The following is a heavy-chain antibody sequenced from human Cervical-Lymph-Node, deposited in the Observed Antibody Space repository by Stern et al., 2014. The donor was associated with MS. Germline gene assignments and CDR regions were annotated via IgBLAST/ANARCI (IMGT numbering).Heavy chain of an antibody. D-gene: IGHD3-22*01. Sequence: QVQLVQSGAEVKQPGASVKVSCKASGYPFTTYAMHWVRQAPGQGFEWGGIINPSGGTTTYAQKFQGRVTMTRDTSTSTVYMELRSLTSEDTAVYYCVRDYFDTSTYITRPDYWGQGTLVTVSS. CDR3: VRDYFDTSTYITRPDY. CDR1: GYPFTTYA. CDR2: INPSGGTT. J-gene: IGHJ4*02. V-gene: IGHV1-46*01.